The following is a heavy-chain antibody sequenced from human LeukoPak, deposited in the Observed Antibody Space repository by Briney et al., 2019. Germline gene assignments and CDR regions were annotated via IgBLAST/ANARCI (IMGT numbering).Heavy chain of an antibody. V-gene: IGHV1-69*06. J-gene: IGHJ6*03. CDR1: GYTFTSYG. CDR2: IIPIFGSS. Sequence: SVKVSCKASGYTFTSYGISWVRQAPGQGLEWMGGIIPIFGSSNYAQRFQGRVTITADKSTSTAYMELSSLRSEDTAVYYCARASKFNYYSMDVWGKGTTVTVSS. CDR3: ARASKFNYYSMDV.